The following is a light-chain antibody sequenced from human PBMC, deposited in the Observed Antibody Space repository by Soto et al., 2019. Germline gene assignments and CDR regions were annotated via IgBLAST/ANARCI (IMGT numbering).Light chain of an antibody. CDR2: DAS. CDR1: QSISSW. V-gene: IGKV1-12*01. CDR3: QQANSFPLT. J-gene: IGKJ4*01. Sequence: DIQVTQSPSTLSSSFGDRLTITCRASQSISSWVAWYQQKPGKPPKLLIYDASSLESGVPSRFSGSGSGTDFTLTISSLQPEDFATYYCQQANSFPLTFGGGTKVDI.